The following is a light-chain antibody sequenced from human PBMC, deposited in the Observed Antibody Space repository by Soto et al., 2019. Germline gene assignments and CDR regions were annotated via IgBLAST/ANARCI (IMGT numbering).Light chain of an antibody. Sequence: SALTQPASVSGSPGQSITISCTGTSSDVGGYNYVSWYQQQSGKAPKLMIHEVSNRSSGVSNRFSGSKSGNTASLTISGLQAEDEADYYCSSYTSSRAYVFGIGTKVTVL. CDR1: SSDVGGYNY. CDR2: EVS. CDR3: SSYTSSRAYV. J-gene: IGLJ1*01. V-gene: IGLV2-14*01.